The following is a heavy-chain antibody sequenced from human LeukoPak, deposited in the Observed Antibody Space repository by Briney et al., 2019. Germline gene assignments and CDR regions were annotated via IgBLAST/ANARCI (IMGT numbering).Heavy chain of an antibody. J-gene: IGHJ4*02. CDR2: ISGSGGST. Sequence: GGPLRLSCAPSGYPLCIHAIRCVPQAPGKGLECVSDISGSGGSTYYADSVKGRFTISRDNSKNTLYLQMNSLRAEDTAVYYCAKPDSSSWYVFADWGQGSLVTVSS. CDR3: AKPDSSSWYVFAD. D-gene: IGHD6-13*01. CDR1: GYPLCIHA. V-gene: IGHV3-23*01.